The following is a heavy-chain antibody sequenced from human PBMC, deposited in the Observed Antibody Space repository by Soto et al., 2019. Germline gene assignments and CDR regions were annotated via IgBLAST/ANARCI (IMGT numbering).Heavy chain of an antibody. CDR1: GFTFSNYG. Sequence: GGSLRLSCAASGFTFSNYGMNWVRQAPGKGLEWVSSISSSSSYIYYADSVKGRFTISRDNAKNSLYLQMNSLRAEDTAVYYCARDRTTTYGMDVWGQGTTVTVSS. V-gene: IGHV3-21*01. J-gene: IGHJ6*02. CDR3: ARDRTTTYGMDV. CDR2: ISSSSSYI. D-gene: IGHD1-1*01.